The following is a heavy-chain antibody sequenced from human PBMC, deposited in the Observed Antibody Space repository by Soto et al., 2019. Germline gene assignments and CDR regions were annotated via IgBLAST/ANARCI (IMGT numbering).Heavy chain of an antibody. J-gene: IGHJ6*02. CDR1: GYTFTSYY. CDR3: ASGPSMIVARLYYYYYGMDV. CDR2: INPSGGST. V-gene: IGHV1-46*01. D-gene: IGHD3-22*01. Sequence: ASVKVSCKASGYTFTSYYMHWARQAPGQGLEWMGIINPSGGSTSYAQRFQGRVTMTRDTSTSTVYMELSSLRSEDTAVYYCASGPSMIVARLYYYYYGMDVWGQGTTVTVSS.